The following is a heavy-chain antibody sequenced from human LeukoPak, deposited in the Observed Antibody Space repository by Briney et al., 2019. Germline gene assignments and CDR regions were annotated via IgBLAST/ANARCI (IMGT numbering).Heavy chain of an antibody. CDR2: ISYDGSNK. CDR1: GFTFSSYA. V-gene: IGHV3-30-3*01. J-gene: IGHJ4*02. CDR3: ARTSKAYYYDSSGYLPY. D-gene: IGHD3-22*01. Sequence: GGSLRLSCAASGFTFSSYAMHWVRQAPGKGLEWVAVISYDGSNKYYADSVKGRFTISRDNSKNTLYLQMNSLRVEDTAVYYCARTSKAYYYDSSGYLPYWGQGTLVTVSS.